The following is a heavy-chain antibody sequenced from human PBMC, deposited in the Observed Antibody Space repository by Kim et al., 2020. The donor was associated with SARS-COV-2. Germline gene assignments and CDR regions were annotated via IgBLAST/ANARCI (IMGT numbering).Heavy chain of an antibody. J-gene: IGHJ6*02. D-gene: IGHD3-16*01. V-gene: IGHV4-34*01. CDR1: GGSFSGYY. Sequence: SETLSLTCAVYGGSFSGYYWSWIRQPPGKGLEWIGEINHSGSTNYNPSLKSRVTISVDTSKNQFSLKLSSVTAADTAVYYCARAGYAYYYYYYGMDVWGQGTTVTVSS. CDR2: INHSGST. CDR3: ARAGYAYYYYYYGMDV.